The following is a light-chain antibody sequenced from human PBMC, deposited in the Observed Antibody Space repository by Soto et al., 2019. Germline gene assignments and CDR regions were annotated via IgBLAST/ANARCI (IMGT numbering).Light chain of an antibody. CDR3: QSYDSSLRVVV. CDR2: GNS. V-gene: IGLV1-40*01. Sequence: QSVLTQPPSVSGAPGQRVTISCTGSSSNIGAGYDVHWYQQIPGTAPKLLIYGNSNRPSGVPDRFSGSKSGTSASLAITGIQAEDEADYYCQSYDSSLRVVVFGGGTKVTVL. CDR1: SSNIGAGYD. J-gene: IGLJ2*01.